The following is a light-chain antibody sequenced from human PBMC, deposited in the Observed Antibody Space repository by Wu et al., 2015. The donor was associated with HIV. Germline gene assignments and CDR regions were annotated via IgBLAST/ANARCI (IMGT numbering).Light chain of an antibody. CDR2: AAS. CDR1: QGISNS. CDR3: QQYYSTPPFT. V-gene: IGKV1-NL1*01. J-gene: IGKJ3*01. Sequence: DIQMTQSPSSLSASVGDRVTITCRASQGISNSLAWYQQKPGKAPKLLLYAASRLESGVPSRFSGSGSGTDYTLTISSLQPEDFATYYCQQYYSTPPFTFGPGPKWISN.